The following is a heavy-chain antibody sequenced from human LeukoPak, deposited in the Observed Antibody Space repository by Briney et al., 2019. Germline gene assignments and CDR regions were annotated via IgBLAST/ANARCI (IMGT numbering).Heavy chain of an antibody. D-gene: IGHD3-22*01. V-gene: IGHV4-4*07. CDR2: IYTSGST. Sequence: SETLSLTCTVSGGSISSYYWSWIRQPAGKGLEWIGRIYTSGSTNYNPSLKSRVTMSVDTSKNQFSLKLSSVTAADTAVYYCARAPYDSSGYPKSPNYYYYYMDVWGKGTTVTVSS. J-gene: IGHJ6*03. CDR1: GGSISSYY. CDR3: ARAPYDSSGYPKSPNYYYYYMDV.